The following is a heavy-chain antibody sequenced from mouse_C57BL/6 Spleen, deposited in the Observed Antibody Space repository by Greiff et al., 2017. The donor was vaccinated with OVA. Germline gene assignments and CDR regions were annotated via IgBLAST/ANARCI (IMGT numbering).Heavy chain of an antibody. D-gene: IGHD1-1*01. CDR3: ARVGYYGSSYGYFDF. CDR2: ISDGGSYT. J-gene: IGHJ1*03. CDR1: GFTFSSYA. V-gene: IGHV5-4*03. Sequence: EVKLMESGGGLVKPGGSLKLSCAASGFTFSSYAMSWVRQTPEKRLEWVATISDGGSYTYYPDNVKGRFTISIDNAKNNLYLQMSHLKSEDTAMYYCARVGYYGSSYGYFDFWGTGTTVTVSS.